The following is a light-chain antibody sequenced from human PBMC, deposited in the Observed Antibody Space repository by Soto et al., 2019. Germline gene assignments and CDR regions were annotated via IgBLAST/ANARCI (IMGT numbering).Light chain of an antibody. J-gene: IGLJ1*01. CDR1: SSDVGDYNY. CDR3: ASYTSSGTDV. Sequence: ALTQPASVCGSPCQPITISCTGSSSDVGDYNYGTWYQHHQGKALNLLIFEYSRRPSWTSSRFSGSRAGYTASLTISGLQAEDEADYDCASYTSSGTDVFGPGTKVTVL. V-gene: IGLV2-14*01. CDR2: EYS.